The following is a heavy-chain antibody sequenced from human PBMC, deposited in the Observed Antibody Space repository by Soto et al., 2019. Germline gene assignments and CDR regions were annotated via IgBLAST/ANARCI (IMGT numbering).Heavy chain of an antibody. CDR2: INHSGST. J-gene: IGHJ4*02. V-gene: IGHV4-34*01. D-gene: IGHD3-10*01. CDR1: GGSFSGYY. Sequence: SETLSLTCAVYGGSFSGYYWSWIRQPPGKGLEWIGEINHSGSTNYNPSLKSRVTISVDTSKNQFSLKLSSVTAADTAVYYCAREPNGLTLLAAGSDYWGQGTLVTVSS. CDR3: AREPNGLTLLAAGSDY.